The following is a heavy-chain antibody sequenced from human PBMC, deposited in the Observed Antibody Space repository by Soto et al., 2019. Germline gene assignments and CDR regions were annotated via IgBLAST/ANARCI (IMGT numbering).Heavy chain of an antibody. V-gene: IGHV3-9*01. CDR1: GFTFDDYA. J-gene: IGHJ3*02. CDR2: ISWNSGSV. Sequence: EVQLVESGGGLVQPGRSLRLSCAASGFTFDDYAMHWVRQAPGKGLEWVSGISWNSGSVGYADSVKGRFTISRDNAKNSLYMQMNSLRAADTALYYCAKDQCSSISCYTAAFAIWGQGTMVTVSS. CDR3: AKDQCSSISCYTAAFAI. D-gene: IGHD2-2*02.